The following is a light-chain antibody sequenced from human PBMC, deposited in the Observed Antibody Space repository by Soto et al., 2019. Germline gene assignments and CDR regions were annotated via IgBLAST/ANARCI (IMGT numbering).Light chain of an antibody. CDR3: QQYYSYPWT. CDR2: KAS. Sequence: DIQMTQFPSTLSASVGDRVTITCRASQSISSWLAWYQQKPGKAPKLLIYKASSLESGVPSRFSGSGSGTEFTLTISSLQPDDFATYYCQQYYSYPWTFGQGTKVEIK. V-gene: IGKV1-5*03. J-gene: IGKJ1*01. CDR1: QSISSW.